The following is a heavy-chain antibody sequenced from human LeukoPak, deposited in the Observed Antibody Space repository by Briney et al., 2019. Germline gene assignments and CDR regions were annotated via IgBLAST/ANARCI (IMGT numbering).Heavy chain of an antibody. D-gene: IGHD3-10*01. J-gene: IGHJ4*02. Sequence: GGSLRLSCTSSGFIFSSHWMNWVRQAPGKGPEWVANIKYDGSEQYHVDSVKGRFSISRDNTKNLLYLQMNSLRVEDTAVYYCARDYGWSFANWGQGTLVTVSS. CDR3: ARDYGWSFAN. V-gene: IGHV3-7*03. CDR1: GFIFSSHW. CDR2: IKYDGSEQ.